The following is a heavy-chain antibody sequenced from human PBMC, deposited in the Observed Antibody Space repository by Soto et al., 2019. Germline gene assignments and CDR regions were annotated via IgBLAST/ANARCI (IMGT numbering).Heavy chain of an antibody. CDR1: GFTFGSRA. J-gene: IGHJ4*02. V-gene: IGHV3-23*01. CDR2: ITDTGGDS. D-gene: IGHD3-10*01. Sequence: EVQLLVSGGDLVQPGGSLRLSCVASGFTFGSRAMSWVRQAPGEGLEWVSTITDTGGDSKSADSVRGRFAISRDNSKNTLYLQMSSLRAEDSAVYYCARGSEDSYPGSRIFDFWGRGTLVTVSS. CDR3: ARGSEDSYPGSRIFDF.